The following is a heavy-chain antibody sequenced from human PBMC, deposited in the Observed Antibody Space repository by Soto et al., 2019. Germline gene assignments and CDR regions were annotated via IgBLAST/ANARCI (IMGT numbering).Heavy chain of an antibody. J-gene: IGHJ6*03. CDR1: GFTFSSYG. CDR3: AKDSHGFSYYYYYMDV. V-gene: IGHV3-30*18. Sequence: GGSLRLSCAASGFTFSSYGMHWVRQAPGKGLEWVAVISYDGSNKYYADSVKGRFTISRDNSKNTLYLQMNSLRAEDTAVYYCAKDSHGFSYYYYYMDVWGKGTTVTVSS. D-gene: IGHD4-17*01. CDR2: ISYDGSNK.